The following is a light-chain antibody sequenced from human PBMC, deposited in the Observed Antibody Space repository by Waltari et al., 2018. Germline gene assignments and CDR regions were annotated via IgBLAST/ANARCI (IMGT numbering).Light chain of an antibody. CDR3: QHLNSSPPGLLT. J-gene: IGKJ4*01. Sequence: IQMTQSPSSLSASVGDRVAITCRASQGISSYLDWYQQKPGKAPKLLIYAASILQSGVPSILSSIGSSAAFTLTISSLQPEHFATYYCQHLNSSPPGLLTFGGGTRVEIK. CDR1: QGISSY. CDR2: AAS. V-gene: IGKV1-9*01.